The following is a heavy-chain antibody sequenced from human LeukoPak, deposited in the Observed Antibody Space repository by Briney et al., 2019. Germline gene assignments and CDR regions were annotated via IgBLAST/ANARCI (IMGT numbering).Heavy chain of an antibody. D-gene: IGHD2-21*02. CDR1: GFTFDDYG. V-gene: IGHV3-20*04. Sequence: PGWSLRLSCAVSGFTFDDYGVSWVRQAPGKGLEWVSGINWNGGSTGYADSVKGRFTISRDNAKKSVYLKMNSLRGEDTALYYCARDYCGGDCYPFDYWGQGTLVTVSS. CDR3: ARDYCGGDCYPFDY. CDR2: INWNGGST. J-gene: IGHJ4*02.